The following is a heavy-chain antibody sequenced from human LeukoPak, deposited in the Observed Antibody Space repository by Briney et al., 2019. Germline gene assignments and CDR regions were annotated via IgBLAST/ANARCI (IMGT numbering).Heavy chain of an antibody. J-gene: IGHJ4*02. Sequence: PGGSLRLSCAASAFTFSSYGMHWVHQAPGKGLEWVAFIRYDGSNKYYADSVKGRFTISRDNSRNTLYLQMNSLRAEDTAVYYCARDLYRIVVVPHYFDYWGQGTLVTVSS. CDR2: IRYDGSNK. CDR1: AFTFSSYG. CDR3: ARDLYRIVVVPHYFDY. D-gene: IGHD3-22*01. V-gene: IGHV3-30*02.